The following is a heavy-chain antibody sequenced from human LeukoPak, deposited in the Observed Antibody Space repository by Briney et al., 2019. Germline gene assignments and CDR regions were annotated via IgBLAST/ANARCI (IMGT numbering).Heavy chain of an antibody. CDR1: GFTFSDCY. D-gene: IGHD1-7*01. CDR3: AREGDWNYVFDY. V-gene: IGHV3-11*01. J-gene: IGHJ4*02. CDR2: ISSGGGTI. Sequence: GSLRLSCAASGFTFSDCYMSWIRQAPGKGLEWVSYISSGGGTIYYADSVKGRFTISRDNAKNSLYLQMDSLRAEDTAVYYCAREGDWNYVFDYWGQGTQVTVSS.